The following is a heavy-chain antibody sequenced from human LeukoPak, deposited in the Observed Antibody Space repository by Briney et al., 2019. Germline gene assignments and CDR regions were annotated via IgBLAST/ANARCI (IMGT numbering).Heavy chain of an antibody. D-gene: IGHD1-1*01. V-gene: IGHV3-33*01. J-gene: IGHJ4*02. CDR2: IWYDGSNK. CDR1: GFTFSSYG. CDR3: ARDPDRGTLFDY. Sequence: GRSLRLSCAASGFTFSSYGMHWVRQAPGKGLEWVAVIWYDGSNKYYADSVKGRFTISRDNSKNTLCLQMNSLRAEDTAVYYCARDPDRGTLFDYWGQGTLVTVSS.